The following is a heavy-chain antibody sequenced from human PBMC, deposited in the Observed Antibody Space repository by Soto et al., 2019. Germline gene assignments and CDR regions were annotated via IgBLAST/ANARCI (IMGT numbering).Heavy chain of an antibody. Sequence: SETLSLTCAVSGYSISSGYYWGWIRQHPGKGLEWIGSIYHSGSTYYYPSLKSRVTISVETSKNQFSLKLSSVTAADTAVYYCARVGGYGMDVWGQGTTVTVSS. J-gene: IGHJ6*02. V-gene: IGHV4-38-2*01. CDR2: IYHSGST. CDR3: ARVGGYGMDV. CDR1: GYSISSGYY. D-gene: IGHD3-10*01.